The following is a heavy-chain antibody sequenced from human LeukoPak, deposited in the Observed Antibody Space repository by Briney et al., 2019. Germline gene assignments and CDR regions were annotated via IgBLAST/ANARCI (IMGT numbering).Heavy chain of an antibody. D-gene: IGHD1-26*01. Sequence: GGSLRLSCAASGFTFSSYGMHWVRQAPGKGLEWVAVISYDGSNKYYADSVKGRFTISRDNSKNTLYLQMNSLRAEDTAVYYCAKGSLYVVGATPFDYWGQGTLVTVSS. J-gene: IGHJ4*02. V-gene: IGHV3-30*18. CDR3: AKGSLYVVGATPFDY. CDR1: GFTFSSYG. CDR2: ISYDGSNK.